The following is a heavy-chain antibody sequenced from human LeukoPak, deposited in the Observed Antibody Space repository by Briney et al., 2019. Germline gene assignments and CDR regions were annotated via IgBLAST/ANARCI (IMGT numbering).Heavy chain of an antibody. V-gene: IGHV4-59*01. J-gene: IGHJ6*02. CDR2: IYYSGTT. CDR3: AREDPQTTVPEGVDV. Sequence: SPSETLSLTCTVSGGSISYYYWSWIRQSPGKGLEWIGYIYYSGTTNYNPSLKSRVTISVDTSKNQFSLQLRSVTAADTAVYYCAREDPQTTVPEGVDVWGQGTTVTVSS. CDR1: GGSISYYY. D-gene: IGHD4-17*01.